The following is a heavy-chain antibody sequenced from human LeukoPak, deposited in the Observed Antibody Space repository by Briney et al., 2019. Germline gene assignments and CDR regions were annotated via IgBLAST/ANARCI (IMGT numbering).Heavy chain of an antibody. CDR3: AKVARQQQRPVVGYFDL. CDR2: ISYDGSNK. V-gene: IGHV3-30*18. Sequence: GGSLRLSCAASGFTFSSYGMHWVRQAPGKGLEWVAVISYDGSNKYYADSVKGRFTISRDNSKNTLYLQMNSLRAEDTAVYYCAKVARQQQRPVVGYFDLWGRGTLVTVSS. J-gene: IGHJ2*01. CDR1: GFTFSSYG. D-gene: IGHD6-13*01.